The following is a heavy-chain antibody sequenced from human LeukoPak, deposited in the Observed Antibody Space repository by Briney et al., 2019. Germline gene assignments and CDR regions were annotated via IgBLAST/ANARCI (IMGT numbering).Heavy chain of an antibody. CDR1: GFTFSSYS. D-gene: IGHD4-17*01. CDR2: ISGGSYTI. V-gene: IGHV3-48*02. Sequence: GGSLRLSCAASGFTFSSYSMNWVRQAPGKGLEWVSYISGGSYTIYYADSVKGRFTISRDNAKNSLYLQMNSLRDEDTAVYYCARDDSGRREAFDIWGQGTMVTVSS. CDR3: ARDDSGRREAFDI. J-gene: IGHJ3*02.